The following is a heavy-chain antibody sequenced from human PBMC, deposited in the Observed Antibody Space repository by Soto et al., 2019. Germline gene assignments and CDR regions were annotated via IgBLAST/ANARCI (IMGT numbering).Heavy chain of an antibody. Sequence: SETVSVTGIVSGGSSSRSSFYWGWIRQPPGKGLEWIANIYYSGSPNYNPSLKSRVTMSLDTSKNQIYLNLSSVTAADTAVYYCARPARQGTVAGDFWGQGTLVTVSS. V-gene: IGHV4-39*01. J-gene: IGHJ4*02. CDR2: IYYSGSP. D-gene: IGHD6-19*01. CDR3: ARPARQGTVAGDF. CDR1: GGSSSRSSFY.